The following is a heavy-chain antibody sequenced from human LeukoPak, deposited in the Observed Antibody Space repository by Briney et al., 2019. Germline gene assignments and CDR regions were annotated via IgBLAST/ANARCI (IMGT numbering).Heavy chain of an antibody. Sequence: ASVKVSCKASGYTFTSYYMHWVGQAPGQGLEWMGIINPSGGSTSYAQKFQGRVTMTRDTSTSTVYMELSSLRSEDTAVYYCARESPSNGMDVWGQGTTVTVSS. CDR2: INPSGGST. CDR3: ARESPSNGMDV. CDR1: GYTFTSYY. J-gene: IGHJ6*02. V-gene: IGHV1-46*01.